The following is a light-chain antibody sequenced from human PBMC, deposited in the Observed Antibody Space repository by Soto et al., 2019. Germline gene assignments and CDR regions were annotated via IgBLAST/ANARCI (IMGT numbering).Light chain of an antibody. V-gene: IGKV3-20*01. Sequence: PGERATLSCRASQSVSSSYLAWYQQKPGQAPRLLIYGASSRATGIPDRFSGSGSGTDFTLTISRLEPEDFAVYYCQQYGSSPQTFGQGTKVDIK. CDR3: QQYGSSPQT. J-gene: IGKJ1*01. CDR2: GAS. CDR1: QSVSSSY.